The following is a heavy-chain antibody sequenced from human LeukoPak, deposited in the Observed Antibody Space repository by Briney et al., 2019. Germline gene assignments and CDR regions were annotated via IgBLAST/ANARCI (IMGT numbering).Heavy chain of an antibody. CDR1: GFTFSHYA. J-gene: IGHJ3*01. V-gene: IGHV3-23*01. D-gene: IGHD6-13*01. Sequence: GGSLRLSCAASGFTFSHYAMTWVRQPPGKGLEWVPGISGSGGSVYYAESVEGRFTFSRDNSKNILYLEMNSLTAEDTAVYYCAKDKVTEAGGQDAFDVWGQGTMVTVSS. CDR3: AKDKVTEAGGQDAFDV. CDR2: ISGSGGSV.